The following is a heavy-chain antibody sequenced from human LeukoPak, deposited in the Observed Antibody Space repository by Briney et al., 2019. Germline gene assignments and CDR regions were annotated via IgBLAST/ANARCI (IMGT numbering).Heavy chain of an antibody. D-gene: IGHD3-22*01. V-gene: IGHV1-2*02. Sequence: ASVKVSCKASGYTFTSYGISWVRQAPGQGLEWMGWINPNSGGTNCAQKFQGRVTMTRDTSISTAYMELSRLRSDDTAVYYCARVRDDSSGYYPPHFDYWGQGTLVTVSS. CDR3: ARVRDDSSGYYPPHFDY. CDR1: GYTFTSYG. CDR2: INPNSGGT. J-gene: IGHJ4*02.